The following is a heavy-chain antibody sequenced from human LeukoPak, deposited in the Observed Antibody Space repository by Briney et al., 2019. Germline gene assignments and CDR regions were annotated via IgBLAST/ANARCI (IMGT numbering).Heavy chain of an antibody. CDR3: ARGPRGPGSSSFFDY. J-gene: IGHJ4*02. Sequence: AASVEVSCKASGYTFTSYAMHWVRQAPGQRLEWMGWINAGNGNTKYSQKFQGRVTMTRDTSTSTVYMELSSLRSEDTAVYYCARGPRGPGSSSFFDYWGQGTLVTVSS. CDR1: GYTFTSYA. CDR2: INAGNGNT. D-gene: IGHD6-13*01. V-gene: IGHV1-3*01.